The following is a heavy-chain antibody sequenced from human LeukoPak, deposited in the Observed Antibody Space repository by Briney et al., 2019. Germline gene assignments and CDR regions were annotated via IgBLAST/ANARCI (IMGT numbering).Heavy chain of an antibody. CDR1: GLTVSSTS. J-gene: IGHJ4*02. CDR3: AKDLYSNYGPADY. Sequence: GGSLRLSCAASGLTVSSTSMTWVRQAPGKGLEWVSTINGGGVNTHYADSVGGRFTISRDNSKNTLFLQMNSLRDEDTAVYCCAKDLYSNYGPADYWGQGNLVTVSS. CDR2: INGGGVNT. V-gene: IGHV3-23*01. D-gene: IGHD4-11*01.